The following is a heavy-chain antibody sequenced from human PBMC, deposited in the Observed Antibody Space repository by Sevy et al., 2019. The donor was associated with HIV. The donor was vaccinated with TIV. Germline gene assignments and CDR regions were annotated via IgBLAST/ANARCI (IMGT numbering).Heavy chain of an antibody. CDR3: TREQGPFDY. CDR1: GYSFTSYN. Sequence: ASVKVSCKASGYSFTSYNMNWVRQAPGQGLEWMGWINTNTGNPTYFQGFTGRFVFSLDTSVSTAYLQISSLKTEDTAVYYCTREQGPFDYWGQGTLVTVSS. J-gene: IGHJ4*02. V-gene: IGHV7-4-1*02. CDR2: INTNTGNP.